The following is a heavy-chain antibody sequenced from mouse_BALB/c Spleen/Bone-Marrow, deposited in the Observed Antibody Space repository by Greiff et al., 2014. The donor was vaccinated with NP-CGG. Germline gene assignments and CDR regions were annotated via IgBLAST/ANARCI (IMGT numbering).Heavy chain of an antibody. V-gene: IGHV1S22*01. D-gene: IGHD2-2*01. CDR2: IYPGSGTA. CDR3: ARFDGYDVGFAY. Sequence: GSELVRPGASVKLSCKTSGYTFTSYWMHWVKQRPGQGLEWIGNIYPGSGTAKYDEKFKNKATLTVDTSSSTAYMQLSSLTSEDSAVYYCARFDGYDVGFAYWGQGTLVTVS. CDR1: GYTFTSYW. J-gene: IGHJ3*01.